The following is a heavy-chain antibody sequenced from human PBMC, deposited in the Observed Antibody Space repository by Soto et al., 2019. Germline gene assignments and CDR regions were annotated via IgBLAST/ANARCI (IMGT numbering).Heavy chain of an antibody. Sequence: GESLKISCAASGFTFSSYAMSWVRQAPGKGLEWVSAISGSGGSTYYADSVKGRFTISRDNSKNTLYLQMNSLRAEDTAVYYCAKSKGYYYYYGMDVWGQGTTVTVSS. CDR3: AKSKGYYYYYGMDV. J-gene: IGHJ6*02. CDR2: ISGSGGST. V-gene: IGHV3-23*01. CDR1: GFTFSSYA.